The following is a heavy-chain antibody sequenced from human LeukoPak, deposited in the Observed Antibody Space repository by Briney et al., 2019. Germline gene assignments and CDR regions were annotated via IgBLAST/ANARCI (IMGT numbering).Heavy chain of an antibody. J-gene: IGHJ5*02. CDR3: ARDVTYYGADWFDP. D-gene: IGHD4-17*01. V-gene: IGHV3-48*04. CDR2: ISSTTSTI. Sequence: PGGSLRLSCAASGFTFSSYSMNWVRQAPGKGLEWISNISSTTSTIYYADSVKGRFTISRDNAKNSLYLQMNSLRAEDTAVYYCARDVTYYGADWFDPWGQGTLVTVSS. CDR1: GFTFSSYS.